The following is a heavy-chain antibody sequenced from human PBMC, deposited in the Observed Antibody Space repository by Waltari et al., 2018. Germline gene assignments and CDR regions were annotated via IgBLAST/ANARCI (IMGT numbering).Heavy chain of an antibody. CDR2: NYITGRT. V-gene: IGHV4-4*07. J-gene: IGHJ5*02. Sequence: QVQLQESGPGLVKPSETLSLTCTVSGGSISSYYWRWIRQPAGKGLEWIGRNYITGRTKYNPSLKSRVTRSLDTSKNHFSLTLSSVTAADTAVYYCARVFWTSASSGVSFLDPWGQGTLVTVSS. CDR3: ARVFWTSASSGVSFLDP. D-gene: IGHD3-3*01. CDR1: GGSISSYY.